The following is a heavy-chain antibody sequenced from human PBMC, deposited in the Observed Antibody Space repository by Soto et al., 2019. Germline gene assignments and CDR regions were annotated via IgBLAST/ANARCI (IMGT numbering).Heavy chain of an antibody. CDR1: GGPISSYY. V-gene: IGHV4-59*01. Sequence: SETLSLTCTVSGGPISSYYWSWIRQPPGKGLEWIGYIYYSGSTNYNPSLKSRVTISVDTSKNQFSLKLSSVTAADTAVYYCARVVTIFGVVSHFDYWGQGTLVTVSS. CDR2: IYYSGST. CDR3: ARVVTIFGVVSHFDY. D-gene: IGHD3-3*01. J-gene: IGHJ4*02.